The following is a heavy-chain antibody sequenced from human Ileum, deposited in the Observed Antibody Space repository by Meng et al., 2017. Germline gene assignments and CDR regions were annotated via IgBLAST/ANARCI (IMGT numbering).Heavy chain of an antibody. V-gene: IGHV3-73*02. CDR2: IRSKANNYAT. J-gene: IGHJ4*02. Sequence: EAQLVESGGGLVQPGASLKLSCAASVFSFSDSSMHWVRQASGKGLEWVGQIRSKANNYATAYAASVKGRFTISRDESKNTAYLQMSSLKTEDTAVYYCTRLYSAGWGQGTLVTVSS. CDR3: TRLYSAG. D-gene: IGHD6-13*01. CDR1: VFSFSDSS.